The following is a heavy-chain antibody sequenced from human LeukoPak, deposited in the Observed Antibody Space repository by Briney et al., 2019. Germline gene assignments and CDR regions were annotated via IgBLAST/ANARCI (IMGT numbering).Heavy chain of an antibody. CDR2: IIPILGIA. CDR1: GGTFSSYA. V-gene: IGHV1-69*10. Sequence: ASVKVSCKASGGTFSSYAISWVRQAPGQGLEWMGWIIPILGIANYAQKFQGRVTITADKSTSTAYMELSSLRSEDTAVYYCAREDIAAAGRFDPWGQGTLVTVSS. D-gene: IGHD6-13*01. CDR3: AREDIAAAGRFDP. J-gene: IGHJ5*02.